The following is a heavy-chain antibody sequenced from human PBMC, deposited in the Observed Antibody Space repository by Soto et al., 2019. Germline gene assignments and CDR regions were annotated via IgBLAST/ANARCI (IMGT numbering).Heavy chain of an antibody. Sequence: GGSLSRSCSASGLTFSSYPMHWVRKAPGKGLEYVSAISSNGGSTYYADSVKGRFTISRDNSKNTLYLQMSSLRAEDTAVSYCAKGHPPGPYLSWLLRANYGMDVWGQGTRVTVSS. V-gene: IGHV3-64D*06. CDR2: ISSNGGST. D-gene: IGHD3-9*01. J-gene: IGHJ6*02. CDR1: GLTFSSYP. CDR3: AKGHPPGPYLSWLLRANYGMDV.